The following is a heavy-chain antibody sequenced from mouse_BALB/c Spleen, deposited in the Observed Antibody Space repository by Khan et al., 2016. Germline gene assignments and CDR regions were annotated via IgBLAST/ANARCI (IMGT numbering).Heavy chain of an antibody. V-gene: IGHV9-3-1*01. CDR2: INTNTGET. Sequence: QIQLVQSGPELKKPGETVKISCKASGYTFTNFGINWVRQAPGKGLEWMDWINTNTGETTYADDFKGRFAFSLETATITAYFQINYLKNEKTATYFCATGITQLIATRRHYWGQGTILTVSS. D-gene: IGHD1-1*01. CDR3: ATGITQLIATRRHY. CDR1: GYTFTNFG. J-gene: IGHJ2*01.